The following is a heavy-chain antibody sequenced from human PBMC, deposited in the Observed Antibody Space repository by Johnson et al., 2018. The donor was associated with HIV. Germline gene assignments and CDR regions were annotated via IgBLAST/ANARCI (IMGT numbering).Heavy chain of an antibody. CDR1: EFTFSSYA. Sequence: VQLVESGGGVVQPGRSLRLSCAASEFTFSSYAIHWVRQAPGKGLEWVAVISFDGSNKYYADSVKGRFTISRDNSKNTLYLQMNSLRAEDTAVYYCAKPRQPSDAFDIWGQGTMVTVSS. D-gene: IGHD6-13*01. CDR2: ISFDGSNK. V-gene: IGHV3-30-3*02. CDR3: AKPRQPSDAFDI. J-gene: IGHJ3*02.